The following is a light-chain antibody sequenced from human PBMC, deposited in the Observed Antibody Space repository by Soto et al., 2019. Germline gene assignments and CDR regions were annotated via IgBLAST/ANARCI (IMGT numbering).Light chain of an antibody. V-gene: IGLV2-23*01. Sequence: QSALTQPASVSGSRGQSITISCTGTSSNVGNYNLVSWYQQHPGKAPKLVIYEGNKRPSGTSNRFSGSKSGNTASLTISGLQAEDEAHYYCCSYGGSRTYVFGTGTKLTVL. CDR1: SSNVGNYNL. J-gene: IGLJ1*01. CDR2: EGN. CDR3: CSYGGSRTYV.